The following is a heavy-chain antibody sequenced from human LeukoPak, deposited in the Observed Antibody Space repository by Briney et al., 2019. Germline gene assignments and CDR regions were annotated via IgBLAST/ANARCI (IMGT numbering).Heavy chain of an antibody. CDR3: EKDSYGAFQH. Sequence: PGGSLTLSCAASGFTFSSSAMSWVRQAPGKGLEWGSSISGSGGSTYYAGSVKGRFTISRDNSKNTLYLQMNSLRAEDTAVYYCEKDSYGAFQHWGQGPLVTVSS. CDR2: ISGSGGST. J-gene: IGHJ1*01. CDR1: GFTFSSSA. D-gene: IGHD4-17*01. V-gene: IGHV3-23*01.